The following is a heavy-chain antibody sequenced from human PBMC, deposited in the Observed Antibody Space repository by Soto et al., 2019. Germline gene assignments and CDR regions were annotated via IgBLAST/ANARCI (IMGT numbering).Heavy chain of an antibody. Sequence: SETLSLTCAVDCGSFSGYYWSWIRQPPGNGLYCIGEINHSVITSXXPSLKSRXXISTDTSKNHXSLKLXSVTAAYTAVYYCARSQKDNWFDPWCQGTLVTVSS. V-gene: IGHV4-34*01. CDR2: INHSVIT. CDR1: CGSFSGYY. J-gene: IGHJ5*02. CDR3: ARSQKDNWFDP.